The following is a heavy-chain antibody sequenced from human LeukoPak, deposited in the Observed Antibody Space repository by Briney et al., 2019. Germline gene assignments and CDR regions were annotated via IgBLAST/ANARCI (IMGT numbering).Heavy chain of an antibody. CDR1: GFTFSSYG. Sequence: GGSLRLSCAASGFTFSSYGMHWVRQAPGKGLEWVSAISGSGGSTYYADSVKGRFTISRDNSKNTLYLQMNSLRAEDTAVYYCAKVEALTDGALDYWGQGTLVTVSS. CDR3: AKVEALTDGALDY. J-gene: IGHJ4*02. CDR2: ISGSGGST. D-gene: IGHD4-17*01. V-gene: IGHV3-23*01.